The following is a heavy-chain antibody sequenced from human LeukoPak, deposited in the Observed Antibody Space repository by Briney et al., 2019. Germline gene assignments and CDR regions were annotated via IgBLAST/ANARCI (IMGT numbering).Heavy chain of an antibody. D-gene: IGHD3-22*01. Sequence: PGASLRLSCAASGFTFSSYAMSWVRQAPGKGLEWVSAISGSGGSTCYADSVKGRFTISRDNSKNTLYLQMNSLRAEDTAVYYCAKDQDYYDSSGYFDPWGQGTLVTVSS. CDR2: ISGSGGST. V-gene: IGHV3-23*01. CDR1: GFTFSSYA. J-gene: IGHJ5*02. CDR3: AKDQDYYDSSGYFDP.